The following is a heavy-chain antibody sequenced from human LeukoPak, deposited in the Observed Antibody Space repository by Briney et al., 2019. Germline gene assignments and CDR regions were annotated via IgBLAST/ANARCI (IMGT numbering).Heavy chain of an antibody. CDR2: ISYDGSNK. J-gene: IGHJ5*02. D-gene: IGHD2/OR15-2a*01. Sequence: GGSLRLSCAASGFTFSSYAMHWVRQAPGKGLEWVAVISYDGSNKYYADSVKGRFTISRDNSKNTLYLQMNSLRAEDTAVYYCARESPSTFRGGFDPWGQGTLVTVSS. CDR1: GFTFSSYA. CDR3: ARESPSTFRGGFDP. V-gene: IGHV3-30-3*01.